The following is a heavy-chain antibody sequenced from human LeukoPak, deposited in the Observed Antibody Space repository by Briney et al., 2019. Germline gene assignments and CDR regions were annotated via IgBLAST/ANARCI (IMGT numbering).Heavy chain of an antibody. CDR2: IYYSGST. Sequence: SETLSLTCSVSGGSVTTGGYYWSWIRQPPGKGLECIGYIYYSGSTIYNPSLKSRVSISVDTSKNEFSLSLSTVTAADTAAYYCARWGSVAGEFDYWGQGTLVTVSS. CDR3: ARWGSVAGEFDY. CDR1: GGSVTTGGYY. V-gene: IGHV4-61*08. J-gene: IGHJ4*02. D-gene: IGHD5/OR15-5a*01.